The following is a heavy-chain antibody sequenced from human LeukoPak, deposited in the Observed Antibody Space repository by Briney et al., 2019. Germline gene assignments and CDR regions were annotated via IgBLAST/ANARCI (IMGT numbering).Heavy chain of an antibody. Sequence: SEKVSCKASGGTFSSYAISWVRQAPGQGLEWMGGIIPIFGTANYAQKFQGRVTITADKSTSTAYMELSSLRSEDTAVYYCARAALYDILTGGNNAFDIWGQGTMVTVSS. J-gene: IGHJ3*02. V-gene: IGHV1-69*06. CDR2: IIPIFGTA. CDR1: GGTFSSYA. CDR3: ARAALYDILTGGNNAFDI. D-gene: IGHD3-9*01.